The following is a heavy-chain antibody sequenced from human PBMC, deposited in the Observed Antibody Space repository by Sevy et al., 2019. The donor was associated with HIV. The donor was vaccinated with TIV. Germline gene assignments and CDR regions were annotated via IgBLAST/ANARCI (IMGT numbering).Heavy chain of an antibody. D-gene: IGHD6-19*01. CDR2: ISSSSSYI. Sequence: GGSLRLSCAASGFTFSSYSMNWVRQAPGKGLEWVSSISSSSSYIYYADSVKGRFIISRDNAKNSLYLQMNRLRAEDTAVYYCARGVAVAGGGYFDYWGQGTLDTVSS. V-gene: IGHV3-21*01. J-gene: IGHJ4*02. CDR3: ARGVAVAGGGYFDY. CDR1: GFTFSSYS.